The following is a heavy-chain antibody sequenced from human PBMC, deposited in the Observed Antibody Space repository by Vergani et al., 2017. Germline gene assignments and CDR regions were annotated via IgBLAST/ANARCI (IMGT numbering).Heavy chain of an antibody. CDR2: IYYSGST. CDR3: ARWGIXCSGGSCYSYGMDV. CDR1: GGSISSGDYY. J-gene: IGHJ6*02. V-gene: IGHV4-30-4*08. Sequence: QVQLQESGPGLVKPSQTLYLTCTVSGGSISSGDYYWSWIRQPPGKGLEWIGYIYYSGSTYYNPSLKSRVTISVDTSKNQFSLKLSSVTAADTAVYYCARWGIXCSGGSCYSYGMDVWGQGTTVTVSS. D-gene: IGHD2-15*01.